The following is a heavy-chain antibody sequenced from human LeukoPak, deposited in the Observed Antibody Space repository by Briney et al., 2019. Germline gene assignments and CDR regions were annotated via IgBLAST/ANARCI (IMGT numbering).Heavy chain of an antibody. J-gene: IGHJ4*02. Sequence: GASVKVSCKASGFTFTSSAVQWVRQARGQRLEWIGWIVVGSGNTNYAQKFQERVTITRDMSTSTAYMELSSLRSEDTAVYYCAADSMVRGVILVDYWGQGTLSPSPQ. CDR3: AADSMVRGVILVDY. V-gene: IGHV1-58*01. CDR1: GFTFTSSA. D-gene: IGHD3-10*01. CDR2: IVVGSGNT.